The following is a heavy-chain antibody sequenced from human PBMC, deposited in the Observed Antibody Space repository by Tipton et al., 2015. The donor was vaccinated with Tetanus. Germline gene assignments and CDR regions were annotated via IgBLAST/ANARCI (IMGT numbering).Heavy chain of an antibody. CDR1: GGSFSGYY. Sequence: TLSLTCAVYGGSFSGYYWSWIRQPPGKGLEWIGEINHSGSTNYNPSLKSRVTISVDTSKNQFSLKLSSVTAADTAVYYCASTMVRGVIIIGFGYWGQGTLVTVSS. CDR2: INHSGST. D-gene: IGHD3-10*01. J-gene: IGHJ4*02. CDR3: ASTMVRGVIIIGFGY. V-gene: IGHV4-34*01.